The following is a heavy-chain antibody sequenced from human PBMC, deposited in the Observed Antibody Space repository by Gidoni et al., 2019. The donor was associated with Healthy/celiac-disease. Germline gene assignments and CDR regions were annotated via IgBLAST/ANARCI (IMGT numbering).Heavy chain of an antibody. CDR2: ISGSGGST. D-gene: IGHD3-16*01. CDR1: GFTFSSYA. Sequence: EVQLLESGGGLVQPGVSLRLSCAASGFTFSSYAMSWVRQAPGKGLEWVSAISGSGGSTYYADSVKGRFTISRDNSKNTLYLQMNSLRAEDTAVYYCAKDYRLSYDAFDIWGQGTMVTVSS. V-gene: IGHV3-23*01. CDR3: AKDYRLSYDAFDI. J-gene: IGHJ3*02.